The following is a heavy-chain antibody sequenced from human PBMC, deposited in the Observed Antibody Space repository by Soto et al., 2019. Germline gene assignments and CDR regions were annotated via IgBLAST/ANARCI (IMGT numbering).Heavy chain of an antibody. Sequence: GGSLRLSCAASGFTFSSYAMSWVRQAPGKWLEWVSTISGSGGSTYYADSVKGRFTISRDNSKNTLYLQVNSLRAEDTAVYYCANYLTAVGATSPFDYWGQGXLVPVYS. D-gene: IGHD1-26*01. V-gene: IGHV3-23*01. CDR2: ISGSGGST. CDR3: ANYLTAVGATSPFDY. J-gene: IGHJ4*02. CDR1: GFTFSSYA.